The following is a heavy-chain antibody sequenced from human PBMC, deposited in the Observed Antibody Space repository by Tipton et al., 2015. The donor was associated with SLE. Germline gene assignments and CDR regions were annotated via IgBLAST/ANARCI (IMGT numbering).Heavy chain of an antibody. J-gene: IGHJ3*02. Sequence: TLSLTCTVSGGSISSSSYYWGWIRQPPGKGLEWIGSIYYSGSTYYNPSLKSRVTISVDTSKNQFSLKLSSVTAADTAAYYCARERKGTDAFDIWGQGTMVTVSS. CDR1: GGSISSSSYY. CDR3: ARERKGTDAFDI. D-gene: IGHD1-1*01. V-gene: IGHV4-39*07. CDR2: IYYSGST.